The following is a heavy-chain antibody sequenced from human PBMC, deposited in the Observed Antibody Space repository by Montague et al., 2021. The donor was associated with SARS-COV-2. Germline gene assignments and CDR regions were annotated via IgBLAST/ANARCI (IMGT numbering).Heavy chain of an antibody. CDR1: GFSLSTGGMG. J-gene: IGHJ4*02. V-gene: IGHV2-70*12. CDR3: AHQYYDYVWGSYRPDYFDY. CDR2: IFWDDEK. D-gene: IGHD3-16*02. Sequence: PALVKPTQTLTLTCTFSGFSLSTGGMGVDWIRQSPGKALEWLGLIFWDDEKYYTPSLKTSLTISKGTSQNQVVITLTDMGPADTATYYCAHQYYDYVWGSYRPDYFDYWGQGTLVTVSS.